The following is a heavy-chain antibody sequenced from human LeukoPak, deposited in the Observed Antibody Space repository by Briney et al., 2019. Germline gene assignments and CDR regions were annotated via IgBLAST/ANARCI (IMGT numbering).Heavy chain of an antibody. CDR1: GFTFSSYA. D-gene: IGHD3-10*01. CDR2: ISGGGGST. Sequence: GGSLRLSCAASGFTFSSYAMNWVRQAAGKGLEWVSAISGGGGSTPYADSVNGRFTISRDNSKNMVYMQMNSLRVEDTAVYYCAKDGLSGSGSYSWGKMDVWGKGTTVTVSS. CDR3: AKDGLSGSGSYSWGKMDV. J-gene: IGHJ6*04. V-gene: IGHV3-23*01.